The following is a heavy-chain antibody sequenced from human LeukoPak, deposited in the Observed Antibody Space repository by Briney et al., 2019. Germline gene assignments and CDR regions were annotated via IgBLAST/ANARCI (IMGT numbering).Heavy chain of an antibody. J-gene: IGHJ3*02. Sequence: ASVKDSCRSSDYTFTNYGISWVRQAPGQGLEWMGWISDYNGNRIYAQKFQGRVTMTTDTSTSTAYMELRSLRSDDTAVYYCARDQRITQIVVVTDTFDIWGQGTMVTVSS. CDR3: ARDQRITQIVVVTDTFDI. V-gene: IGHV1-18*01. CDR1: DYTFTNYG. CDR2: ISDYNGNR. D-gene: IGHD3-22*01.